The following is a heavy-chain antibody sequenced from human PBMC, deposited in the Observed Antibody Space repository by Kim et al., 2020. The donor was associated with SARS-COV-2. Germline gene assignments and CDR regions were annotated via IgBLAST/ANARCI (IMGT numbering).Heavy chain of an antibody. J-gene: IGHJ6*02. Sequence: ASVKVSCKASGYTFTSYGISWVRQAPGQGLEWMGWISAYNGNTNYAQKLQGRVTMTTDTSTSTAYMELRSLRSDDTAVYYCAREPPGYQLLWSYYYYGMDVWGQGTTVTVSS. CDR2: ISAYNGNT. CDR3: AREPPGYQLLWSYYYYGMDV. V-gene: IGHV1-18*01. D-gene: IGHD2-2*01. CDR1: GYTFTSYG.